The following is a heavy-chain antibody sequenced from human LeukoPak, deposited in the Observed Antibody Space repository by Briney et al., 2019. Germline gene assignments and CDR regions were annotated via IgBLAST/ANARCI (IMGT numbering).Heavy chain of an antibody. CDR3: ARRARGYSGYVNEYYLDS. Sequence: SETLSLTCTVSGGSISSSSYYWGWIRQPPGRGLEWIGSIFYSGSTHYNPSLKSRVTISIDMSKNQFSLKLTSVTAADTAVYYCARRARGYSGYVNEYYLDSWGQGTLVTVSS. V-gene: IGHV4-39*01. D-gene: IGHD5-12*01. J-gene: IGHJ4*02. CDR2: IFYSGST. CDR1: GGSISSSSYY.